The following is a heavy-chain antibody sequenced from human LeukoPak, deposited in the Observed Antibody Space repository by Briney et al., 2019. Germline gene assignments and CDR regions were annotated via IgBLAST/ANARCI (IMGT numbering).Heavy chain of an antibody. J-gene: IGHJ4*02. Sequence: GGSLRLSCAASGFTFSSYWMSWVRQAPGQGLEWVANIRQDGSVKNYVESVKGRFTISRDNPKNSVYLQMSSLRAEDTAVYYCRVTARSRGFYYWGQGTLVTVSS. CDR1: GFTFSSYW. CDR2: IRQDGSVK. D-gene: IGHD2-15*01. CDR3: RVTARSRGFYY. V-gene: IGHV3-7*01.